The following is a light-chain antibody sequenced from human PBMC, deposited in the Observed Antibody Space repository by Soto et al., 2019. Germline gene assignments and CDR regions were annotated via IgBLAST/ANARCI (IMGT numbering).Light chain of an antibody. CDR1: QSVLYSSNNKNY. J-gene: IGKJ4*01. Sequence: DILMTQSPDSLSVSLGERATNNCKSSQSVLYSSNNKNYLAWYQQKPGQPPKLVIYWASTRASGVPDRFSGSGSGTDFTLTISSLQAEDVAIYYCQQYYSNPFTFGGGTKVDIK. V-gene: IGKV4-1*01. CDR2: WAS. CDR3: QQYYSNPFT.